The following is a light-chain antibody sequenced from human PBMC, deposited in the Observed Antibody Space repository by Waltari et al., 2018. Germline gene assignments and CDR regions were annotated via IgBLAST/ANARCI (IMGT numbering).Light chain of an antibody. CDR1: SSDVGGYNY. J-gene: IGLJ2*01. CDR3: SSYTSSSTVV. Sequence: QSALTQPASVSGSPGQSITISCTGTSSDVGGYNYASWYQQHPGKAPKLMIYEASNRPVGVSNRFSGSKAGNTASRTISGLQAEDEADYYCSSYTSSSTVVFGGGTKLTVL. V-gene: IGLV2-14*01. CDR2: EAS.